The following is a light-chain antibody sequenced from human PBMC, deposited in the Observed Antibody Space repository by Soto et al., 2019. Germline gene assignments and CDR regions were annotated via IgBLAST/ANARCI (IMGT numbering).Light chain of an antibody. J-gene: IGLJ2*01. CDR1: SSDVGVYNY. Sequence: QSALTQPASVSGSPGQSITISCTGTSSDVGVYNYVSWYQQHPGKAPTLMIYDVSNRPSGVSNRFSGSKSGNTASLTISRLQAEDAADYCCSSYTSSSTPVVFGGGTKLTLL. CDR3: SSYTSSSTPVV. CDR2: DVS. V-gene: IGLV2-14*03.